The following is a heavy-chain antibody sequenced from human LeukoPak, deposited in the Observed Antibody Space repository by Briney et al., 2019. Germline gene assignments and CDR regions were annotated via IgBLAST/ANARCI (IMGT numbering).Heavy chain of an antibody. D-gene: IGHD3-10*01. Sequence: GESLKISCKGSGYSFTSYWIGWVRQMPGKGLEWMGIIYPGDSDTRYSPSFQGQVTISADKSISTAYLQWSSLKASDTAMFYCARGGTYGSGSYNWDYWGQGTLVTVSS. CDR1: GYSFTSYW. J-gene: IGHJ4*02. CDR3: ARGGTYGSGSYNWDY. V-gene: IGHV5-51*01. CDR2: IYPGDSDT.